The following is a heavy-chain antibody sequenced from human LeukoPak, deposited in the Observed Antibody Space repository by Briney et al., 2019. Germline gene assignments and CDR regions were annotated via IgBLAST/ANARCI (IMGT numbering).Heavy chain of an antibody. CDR2: IYSDGST. CDR3: AKVYGYSSGWFDY. Sequence: GGSLRLSCAASGFTVSSNYMSWVRQASGKGLEWASVIYSDGSTYYADSAKGRFTIYRHNSKNTLYLLMNSLRAEDTAVYFCAKVYGYSSGWFDYWGQGTLVTVSS. J-gene: IGHJ4*02. D-gene: IGHD6-19*01. CDR1: GFTVSSNY. V-gene: IGHV3-53*04.